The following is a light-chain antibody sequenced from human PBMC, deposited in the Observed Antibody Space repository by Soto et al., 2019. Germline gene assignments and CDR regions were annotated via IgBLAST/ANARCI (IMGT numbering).Light chain of an antibody. CDR3: QHYNTYPVT. CDR1: QSISNW. Sequence: DIQMTQSPSTLSASVGDRVTITCRASQSISNWLAWYQQRPGKAPNRLIYKASSLESGVPSRFSGSGSGTEFTLTISSLQPDDFANYYCQHYNTYPVTFGQGTRLEIK. V-gene: IGKV1-5*03. J-gene: IGKJ5*01. CDR2: KAS.